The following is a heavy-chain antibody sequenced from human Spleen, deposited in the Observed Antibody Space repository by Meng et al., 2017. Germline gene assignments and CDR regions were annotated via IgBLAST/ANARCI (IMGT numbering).Heavy chain of an antibody. J-gene: IGHJ6*02. D-gene: IGHD6-13*01. CDR2: INHSGST. CDR3: AKDVSSSSTWYGDSFEGYGMDV. V-gene: IGHV4-34*01. CDR1: GGSFSGYY. Sequence: SETLSLTCAVYGGSFSGYYWSWIRQPPGKGLEWIGEINHSGSTNYNPSLKSRVTISVDTSKNQFSLKLSSVTAADTAVYYCAKDVSSSSTWYGDSFEGYGMDVWGQGTTVTVSS.